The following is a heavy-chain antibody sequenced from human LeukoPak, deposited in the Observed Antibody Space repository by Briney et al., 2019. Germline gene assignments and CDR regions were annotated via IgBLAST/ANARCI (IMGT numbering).Heavy chain of an antibody. CDR3: ARQTAMGRSADY. V-gene: IGHV5-51*01. D-gene: IGHD5-18*01. CDR2: IDPSDSET. CDR1: GYSFTSYW. Sequence: GESLNISCKASGYSFTSYWIGWVRQMPGKGLEWMGIIDPSDSETRYTPSFQGQVTISVDKSLTTADLQWNSLKASDTAMYYCARQTAMGRSADYWGQGTLVTVSS. J-gene: IGHJ4*02.